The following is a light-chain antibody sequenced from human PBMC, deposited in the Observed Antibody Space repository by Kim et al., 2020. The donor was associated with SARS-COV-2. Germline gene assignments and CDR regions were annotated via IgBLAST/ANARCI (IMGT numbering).Light chain of an antibody. CDR2: GAS. Sequence: ASVGDRVTITCRASQAINNYLAWYQQKAGKAPKLLIYGASSLKSGVPSRFSGSGSGTDFTLTISTLQPDDFATYYCQQHNSYPLTFGRGTRLEIK. CDR1: QAINNY. V-gene: IGKV1-9*01. CDR3: QQHNSYPLT. J-gene: IGKJ5*01.